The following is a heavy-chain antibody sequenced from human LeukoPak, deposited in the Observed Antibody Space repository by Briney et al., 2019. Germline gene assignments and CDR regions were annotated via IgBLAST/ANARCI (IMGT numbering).Heavy chain of an antibody. CDR3: ARGSNWFDP. Sequence: PSETLSLTCTVSGGSISSGSYFWSWIRQHPTKGLEWIGYIYNSGGTYYNPSLKSRVTISVDTSKNQFSLKLSAVTAADTAVYYCARGSNWFDPWGQGILVTVSS. V-gene: IGHV4-31*03. J-gene: IGHJ5*02. CDR1: GGSISSGSYF. CDR2: IYNSGGT.